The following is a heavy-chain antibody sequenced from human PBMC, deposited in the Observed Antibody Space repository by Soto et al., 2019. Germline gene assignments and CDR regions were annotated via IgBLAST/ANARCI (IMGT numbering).Heavy chain of an antibody. J-gene: IGHJ5*02. D-gene: IGHD2-15*01. Sequence: QVQLVQSGAEVKKPGASVKVSCKASGYTFTSYDINWVRQATGQGLEWMGWMNPNSGNTGYAQKFQGRVNLARNTSISKGYMEVRSLRSEDTAVYLCARRNPLFCCGGSCLNWFDPWGQGTLVTVSS. CDR1: GYTFTSYD. V-gene: IGHV1-8*01. CDR3: ARRNPLFCCGGSCLNWFDP. CDR2: MNPNSGNT.